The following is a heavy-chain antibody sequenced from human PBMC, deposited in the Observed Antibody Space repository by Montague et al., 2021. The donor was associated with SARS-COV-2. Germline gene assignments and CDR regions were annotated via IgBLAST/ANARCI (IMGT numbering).Heavy chain of an antibody. J-gene: IGHJ4*02. V-gene: IGHV4-39*01. CDR1: GGPISGSSDY. Sequence: TLSLTCTVTGGPISGSSDYWGWIRQSPGKGLEWIASVDYSGNTYYSPSLRSRLTISVDTSKNQFSLKLSSVTAADTALYYCARREYSYGWGDWGQGTLVTVSS. CDR3: ARREYSYGWGD. D-gene: IGHD5-18*01. CDR2: VDYSGNT.